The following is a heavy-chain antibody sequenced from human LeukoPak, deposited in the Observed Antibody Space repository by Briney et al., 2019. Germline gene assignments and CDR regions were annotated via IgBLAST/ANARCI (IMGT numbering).Heavy chain of an antibody. CDR2: INYSGIT. J-gene: IGHJ4*02. V-gene: IGHV4-39*07. Sequence: SETLSLTCTVSGDSISSNSYYWVWVRQRPGRGLEWIGSINYSGITYYTSSLKSRVTISVDTSRNQFSLKLSSVTAADTAVYYCASSYVPNYFDYWGQGTLVTVSS. CDR1: GDSISSNSYY. D-gene: IGHD5-18*01. CDR3: ASSYVPNYFDY.